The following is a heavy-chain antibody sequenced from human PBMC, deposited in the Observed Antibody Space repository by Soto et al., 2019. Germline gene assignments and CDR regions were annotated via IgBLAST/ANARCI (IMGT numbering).Heavy chain of an antibody. CDR1: GGSISSSSYY. CDR3: ARHSWYYYDSSGYLPPKFDY. Sequence: SETLSLTCTVSGGSISSSSYYWGWIRQPPGKGLEWIGSIYYSGSTYYNPSLKSRVTISVDTSKNQFSLKLSSVTAADTAVYYCARHSWYYYDSSGYLPPKFDYWGQGTLVTVSS. CDR2: IYYSGST. V-gene: IGHV4-39*01. D-gene: IGHD3-22*01. J-gene: IGHJ4*02.